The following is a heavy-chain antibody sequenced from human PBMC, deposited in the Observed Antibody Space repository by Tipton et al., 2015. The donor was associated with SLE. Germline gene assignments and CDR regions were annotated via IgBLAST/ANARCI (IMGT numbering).Heavy chain of an antibody. J-gene: IGHJ4*02. CDR2: MSGDGSDK. CDR3: ARSGLTMVRGAIVIPTYFDN. CDR1: GFTFSSYA. V-gene: IGHV3-30*04. D-gene: IGHD3-10*01. Sequence: SLRLSCAASGFTFSSYAMHWVRQVPGKGLGCVAVMSGDGSDKHYAESVKGRFTISRDNSQNTLYLQMNSLRPEDTALYYCARSGLTMVRGAIVIPTYFDNWGQGTLVTVSS.